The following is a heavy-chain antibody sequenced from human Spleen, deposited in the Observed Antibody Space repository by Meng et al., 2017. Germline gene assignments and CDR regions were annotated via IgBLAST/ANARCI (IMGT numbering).Heavy chain of an antibody. V-gene: IGHV5-51*01. CDR2: IYPGDSDT. Sequence: GGSLRLSCKGSGYRFTSYWIGWVRQMPGKGLECMGVIYPGDSDTKYSPSFQGRVTISADKAIKTAYLQWSSLRASDTAFYYCARLRFPGAIAVAVKYGMDVWGQGTTVTVSS. CDR3: ARLRFPGAIAVAVKYGMDV. D-gene: IGHD6-19*01. J-gene: IGHJ6*02. CDR1: GYRFTSYW.